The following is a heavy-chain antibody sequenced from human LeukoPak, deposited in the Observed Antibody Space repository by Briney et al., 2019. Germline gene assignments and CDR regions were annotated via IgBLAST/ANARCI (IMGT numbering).Heavy chain of an antibody. CDR1: GFTFSSYA. Sequence: GGSLRLSCAASGFTFSSYAMSWVRQAPGKGLEWVSGISGSGGATYYADSVKGRFTISRDNSKNTLYLQVNSLRAEDTALYYCAKDRGAAYYYYYGMDVWGQGTTVTVSS. CDR2: ISGSGGAT. D-gene: IGHD3-10*01. CDR3: AKDRGAAYYYYYGMDV. V-gene: IGHV3-23*01. J-gene: IGHJ6*02.